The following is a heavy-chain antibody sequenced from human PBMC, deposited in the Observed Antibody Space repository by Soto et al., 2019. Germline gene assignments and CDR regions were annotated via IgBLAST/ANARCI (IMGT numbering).Heavy chain of an antibody. V-gene: IGHV4-59*01. D-gene: IGHD3-22*01. J-gene: IGHJ4*02. CDR3: ALRSMAVVPEY. Sequence: QVQLQESGPGLVKPSETLSLTCAVSGDSISSYYCMWIRQPPGKGLESIGYLYYGRSANYNTSLMSRVTLSVDSSTNQCSLTLSSMTAADTAVYYCALRSMAVVPEYWGQGTLVSVSS. CDR2: LYYGRSA. CDR1: GDSISSYY.